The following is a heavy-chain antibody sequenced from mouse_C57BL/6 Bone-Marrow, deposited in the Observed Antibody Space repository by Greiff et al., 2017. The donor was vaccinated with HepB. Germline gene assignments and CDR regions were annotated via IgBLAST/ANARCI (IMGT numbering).Heavy chain of an antibody. D-gene: IGHD2-5*01. CDR2: IDPNSGGT. V-gene: IGHV1-72*01. CDR3: ARAYYSNYGGAY. Sequence: QVQLQQPGAELVKPGASVKLSCKASGYTFTSYWMHWVKQRPGRGLEWIGRIDPNSGGTKYNEKFKSKATLTVDKPSSTACMQLSSLTSEDSAVYYCARAYYSNYGGAYWGQGTLVTVSA. J-gene: IGHJ3*01. CDR1: GYTFTSYW.